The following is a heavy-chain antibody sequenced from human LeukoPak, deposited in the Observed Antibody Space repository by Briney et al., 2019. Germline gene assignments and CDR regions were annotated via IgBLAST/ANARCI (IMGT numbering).Heavy chain of an antibody. CDR2: IYYSGST. J-gene: IGHJ4*02. Sequence: PSETLSLTCTVSGGSISSSSYYWGWIRQPPGKGLEWIGNIYYSGSTYYNPSLKSRVTISVDTSKKQFSLKLSSVTAADTAVYYCATYYCGGDCYSDYFDYWGQGTLVTASS. D-gene: IGHD2-21*02. CDR1: GGSISSSSYY. V-gene: IGHV4-39*01. CDR3: ATYYCGGDCYSDYFDY.